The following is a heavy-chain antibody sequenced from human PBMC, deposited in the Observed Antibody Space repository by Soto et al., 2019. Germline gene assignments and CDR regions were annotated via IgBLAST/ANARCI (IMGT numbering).Heavy chain of an antibody. CDR1: GFTVSSNY. D-gene: IGHD2-15*01. J-gene: IGHJ6*03. Sequence: GGSLRLSCAASGFTVSSNYMSWVRQAPGKGLEWVSVIYSGGSTYYADSVKGRFTISRDNSKNTLYLQMNSLRAEDTAVYYCASHPDVELLPPVKYYYYYYMDVWGKGTTVTVSS. V-gene: IGHV3-66*04. CDR2: IYSGGST. CDR3: ASHPDVELLPPVKYYYYYYMDV.